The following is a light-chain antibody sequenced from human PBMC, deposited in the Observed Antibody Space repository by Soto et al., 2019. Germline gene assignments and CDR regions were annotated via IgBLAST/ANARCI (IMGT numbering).Light chain of an antibody. CDR1: QSVSSSY. J-gene: IGKJ2*01. V-gene: IGKV3-20*01. CDR3: QQYGSSPPYT. CDR2: GAS. Sequence: ESVLTQSPGTLSLSPGERDTLSCRASQSVSSSYLAWYQQKPGQAPRLLIYGASSRATGIPDRFSGSGSGTVFTLTISRLEPEDFAVYYCQQYGSSPPYTFGQGTKLEIK.